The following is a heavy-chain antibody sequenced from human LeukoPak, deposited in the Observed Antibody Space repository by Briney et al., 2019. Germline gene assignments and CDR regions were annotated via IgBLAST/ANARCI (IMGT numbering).Heavy chain of an antibody. D-gene: IGHD5-18*01. Sequence: ASVKVSCKASGYTFSTYGISWVRQASGEGLEWMGWISVYNGKTNYAQKFQGRVTMTTDTSTSTAYMELRSLRSDDTALYYCARYTAMALIDYWGQGTLVTVSS. V-gene: IGHV1-18*01. CDR2: ISVYNGKT. CDR1: GYTFSTYG. J-gene: IGHJ4*02. CDR3: ARYTAMALIDY.